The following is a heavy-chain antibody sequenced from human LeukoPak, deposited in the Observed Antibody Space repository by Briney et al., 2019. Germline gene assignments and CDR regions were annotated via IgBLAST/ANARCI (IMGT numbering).Heavy chain of an antibody. J-gene: IGHJ4*02. V-gene: IGHV4-59*08. CDR1: GGSITSYY. Sequence: SETLSLTCNVSGGSITSYYWNWIRQPPGKGLEWIGYIYYTGSTNSNPSLRSRVTMSLDTSKNQFSLKLSSVTATDTARYYCAGSYFYDGNSYFDYWGQGALVTVSS. CDR2: IYYTGST. CDR3: AGSYFYDGNSYFDY. D-gene: IGHD3-22*01.